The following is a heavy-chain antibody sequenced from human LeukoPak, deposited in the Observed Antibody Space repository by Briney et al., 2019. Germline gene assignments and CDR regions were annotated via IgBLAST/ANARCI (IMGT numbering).Heavy chain of an antibody. V-gene: IGHV3-23*01. CDR3: ARRDPFGVALGY. J-gene: IGHJ4*02. CDR1: GFTFSSYS. Sequence: GGSLRLSCAASGFTFSSYSMNWVRQAPGKGLEWVSAISRIGDSTYYADSVKGRFTISRDNSKNTLYLQMDSLRAEDTAVYYCARRDPFGVALGYWGQGTLVTVSS. CDR2: ISRIGDST. D-gene: IGHD3-3*01.